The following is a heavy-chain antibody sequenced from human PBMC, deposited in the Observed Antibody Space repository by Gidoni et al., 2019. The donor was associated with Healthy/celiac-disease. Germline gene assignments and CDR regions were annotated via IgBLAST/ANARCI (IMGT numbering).Heavy chain of an antibody. CDR3: AKDGGGDGYNWGGPLDY. Sequence: EVQLLESGGVVVQHGGSLRLSCAASGFTFDASAMHWLRQAPGKVLEWVSFISWDGGSTYYADSVKGRFTISRDNSKNSLYLQMNSLRAEDTALYYCAKDGGGDGYNWGGPLDYWGQGTLVTVSS. J-gene: IGHJ4*02. CDR1: GFTFDASA. D-gene: IGHD5-12*01. CDR2: ISWDGGST. V-gene: IGHV3-43D*03.